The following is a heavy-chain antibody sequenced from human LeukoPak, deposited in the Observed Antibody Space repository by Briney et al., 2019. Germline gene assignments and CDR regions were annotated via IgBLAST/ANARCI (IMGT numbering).Heavy chain of an antibody. D-gene: IGHD3-22*01. Sequence: PSETLSLTCTVSGGSISSYYWSWIRQPPGKGLEWIGYIYHSGTTDCNPSLKSRVTISVDTSKNQFSLKLSSVTAADTAVYYCARNLYDSSGSMGIYTFDYWGQGTQVTVSS. CDR1: GGSISSYY. CDR2: IYHSGTT. J-gene: IGHJ4*02. CDR3: ARNLYDSSGSMGIYTFDY. V-gene: IGHV4-59*01.